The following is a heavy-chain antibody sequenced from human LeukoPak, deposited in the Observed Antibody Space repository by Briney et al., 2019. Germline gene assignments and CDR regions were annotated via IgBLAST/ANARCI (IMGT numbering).Heavy chain of an antibody. V-gene: IGHV1-69*13. Sequence: ASVKVSCKASGGTFSSYAISWVRQAPGQGLEWMGGIIPIFGTANYAQTFPGRVTITADEPTSTAYMELSSLRSEDTAVYYCASSYSSSWYADYWGQGTLVTVSS. CDR1: GGTFSSYA. J-gene: IGHJ4*02. CDR3: ASSYSSSWYADY. CDR2: IIPIFGTA. D-gene: IGHD6-13*01.